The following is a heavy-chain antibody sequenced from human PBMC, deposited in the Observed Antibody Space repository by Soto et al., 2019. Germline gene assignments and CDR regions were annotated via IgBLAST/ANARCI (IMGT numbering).Heavy chain of an antibody. D-gene: IGHD3-9*01. Sequence: GGSLRLSCAASGFTFSSYSINWVRQAPGKGLEWVSYISSSSSTIYYADTVKGRFTISRDNAKNSLYLQMNSLRDEDTAVYYCARDPSAPDYDILTGYYHYDYWGQGTLVTVSS. CDR2: ISSSSSTI. CDR1: GFTFSSYS. V-gene: IGHV3-48*02. CDR3: ARDPSAPDYDILTGYYHYDY. J-gene: IGHJ4*02.